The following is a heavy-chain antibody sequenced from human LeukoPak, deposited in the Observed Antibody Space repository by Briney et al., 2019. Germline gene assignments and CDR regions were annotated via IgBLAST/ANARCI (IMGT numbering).Heavy chain of an antibody. CDR2: ISSSSSYI. J-gene: IGHJ4*02. Sequence: GGSLRLSCAASGFTFSSYSMKWVRQAPGKGLEWVSFISSSSSYIYYADSVKGRFTISRDNAKNSLYLQMNSLRAEDTAMYYCTTSPVPGIDYWGQGIQVTVSS. D-gene: IGHD6-19*01. CDR3: TTSPVPGIDY. V-gene: IGHV3-21*03. CDR1: GFTFSSYS.